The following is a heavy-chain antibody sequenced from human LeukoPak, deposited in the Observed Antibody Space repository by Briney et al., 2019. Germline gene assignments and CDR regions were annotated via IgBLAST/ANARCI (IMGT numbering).Heavy chain of an antibody. V-gene: IGHV3-21*01. CDR2: ISSSNSYI. CDR3: ARGSGYCSSTSCYNFDY. D-gene: IGHD2-2*01. J-gene: IGHJ4*02. Sequence: PGGSLRLSCAASGFTFSSYAMSWVRQAPGKGLEWVSSISSSNSYIYYADSVKGRFTISRDNAKNSLYLQMNSLRAEDTAVYYCARGSGYCSSTSCYNFDYWGQGTLVTVSS. CDR1: GFTFSSYA.